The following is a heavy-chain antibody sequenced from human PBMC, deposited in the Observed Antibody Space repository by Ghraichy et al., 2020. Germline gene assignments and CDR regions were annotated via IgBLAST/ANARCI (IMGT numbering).Heavy chain of an antibody. V-gene: IGHV1-24*01. Sequence: ASVKVSCKVSGYTLTELSMHWVRQAPGKGLEWMGGFDPEDGETIYAQKFQGRVTMTEDTSTDTAYMELSSLRSEDTAVYYCATGVMVRGVITDAFDIWGQGTMVTVSS. CDR3: ATGVMVRGVITDAFDI. CDR2: FDPEDGET. D-gene: IGHD3-10*01. J-gene: IGHJ3*02. CDR1: GYTLTELS.